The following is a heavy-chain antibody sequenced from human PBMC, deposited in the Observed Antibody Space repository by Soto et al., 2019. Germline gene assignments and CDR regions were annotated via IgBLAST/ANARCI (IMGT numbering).Heavy chain of an antibody. D-gene: IGHD1-26*01. J-gene: IGHJ5*02. V-gene: IGHV1-46*01. CDR3: GRVGSGSFYSRFDP. CDR1: GYSFTNYY. CDR2: INPSGGST. Sequence: QVQLVQSGAEVKKPGASVNVSCKASGYSFTNYYMHWVRQAPGQGLEWMGTINPSGGSTSYAQKFQGRVTMTRDTSTSTVYMEVNSLSSEDTAVYYWGRVGSGSFYSRFDPWGQGTVVTVSS.